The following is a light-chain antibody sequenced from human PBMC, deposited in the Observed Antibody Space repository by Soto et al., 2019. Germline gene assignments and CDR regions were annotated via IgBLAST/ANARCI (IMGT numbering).Light chain of an antibody. J-gene: IGLJ2*01. CDR3: CSYAGSCSII. V-gene: IGLV2-11*01. Sequence: QSALTQPPSVSGSPGQSVTISCTGTSSDVGGYNYVSWYQQYPGKAPKLMIYDVSERPSGVSHRFSGSKSGNTASLTISGLRPEDEADYYCCSYAGSCSIIFGGGTKLTVL. CDR2: DVS. CDR1: SSDVGGYNY.